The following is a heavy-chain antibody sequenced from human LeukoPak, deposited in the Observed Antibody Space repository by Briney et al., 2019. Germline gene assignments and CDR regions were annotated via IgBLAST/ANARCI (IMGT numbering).Heavy chain of an antibody. V-gene: IGHV3-21*01. J-gene: IGHJ6*02. D-gene: IGHD3-9*01. CDR1: GFTLRSYW. Sequence: GGSLRLSCAASGFTLRSYWVYWVRQAPGKGLKWVSSISSSSSYIYYADSVKGRFTISRDNAKNSLYLQMNSLRAEDTAVYYCARDLYDILTGYYASYYYYGMDVWGQGTTVTVSS. CDR2: ISSSSSYI. CDR3: ARDLYDILTGYYASYYYYGMDV.